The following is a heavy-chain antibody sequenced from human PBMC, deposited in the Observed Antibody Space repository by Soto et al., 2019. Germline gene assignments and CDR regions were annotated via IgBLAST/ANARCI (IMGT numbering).Heavy chain of an antibody. V-gene: IGHV1-24*01. J-gene: IGHJ5*02. D-gene: IGHD1-7*01. CDR1: GYTLTELS. CDR3: ALRKTGTIDRDWFDP. CDR2: FDPEDGET. Sequence: ASVKVSCKVSGYTLTELSMRWVRQAPGKGLEWMGGFDPEDGETIYAQKFQGRVTMTEDTSTDTAYMELSSLRSEDTAVYYCALRKTGTIDRDWFDPWGQGTLVTVSS.